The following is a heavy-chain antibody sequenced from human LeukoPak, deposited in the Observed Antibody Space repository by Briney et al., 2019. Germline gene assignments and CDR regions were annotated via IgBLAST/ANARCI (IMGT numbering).Heavy chain of an antibody. V-gene: IGHV3-74*01. D-gene: IGHD4-17*01. J-gene: IGHJ3*02. CDR3: ARPQHGDLYAFDI. CDR1: GFTFTSYW. Sequence: PGGSLRLSCAASGFTFTSYWMHWVRQAPGKGLVWVSRVDGDGSTTTCADSVKGRFTISRDNAKNTLYLQMNSLRAEDTAVYYCARPQHGDLYAFDIWGQGTMVTVSS. CDR2: VDGDGSTT.